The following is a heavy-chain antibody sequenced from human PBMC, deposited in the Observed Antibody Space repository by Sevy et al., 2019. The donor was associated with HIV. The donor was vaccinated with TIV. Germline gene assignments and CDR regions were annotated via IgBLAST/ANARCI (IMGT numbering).Heavy chain of an antibody. V-gene: IGHV3-7*01. J-gene: IGHJ6*02. CDR1: GFIISDYE. D-gene: IGHD3-3*01. CDR3: ARVGNDFWSGYYSWYYYYGMDV. CDR2: IKQDGSEK. Sequence: GGSLRLSCEAFGFIISDYEMMWVRQAPGKGLEWVANIKQDGSEKYYVDSVKGRFTISRDNAKNSLYLQMNSLRAEDTAVYYCARVGNDFWSGYYSWYYYYGMDVWGQGTTVTVSS.